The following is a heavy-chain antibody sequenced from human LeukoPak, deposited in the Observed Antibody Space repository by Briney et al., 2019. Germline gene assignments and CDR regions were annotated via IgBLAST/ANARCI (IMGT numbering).Heavy chain of an antibody. V-gene: IGHV3-23*01. Sequence: GGSLRLSCAASGFTFSSYAMSWVRQAPGKGLEWVSAISGSGGSTYYADSVKGRFTISRDNSKNTLYLRMNSLRAEDTAVYYCAKPGDFWSGFLAAFDIWGQGTMVTVSS. CDR1: GFTFSSYA. CDR3: AKPGDFWSGFLAAFDI. D-gene: IGHD3-3*01. J-gene: IGHJ3*02. CDR2: ISGSGGST.